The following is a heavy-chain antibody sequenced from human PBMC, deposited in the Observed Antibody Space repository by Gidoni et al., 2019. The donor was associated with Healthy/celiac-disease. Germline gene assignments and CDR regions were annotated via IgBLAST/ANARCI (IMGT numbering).Heavy chain of an antibody. D-gene: IGHD4-17*01. Sequence: EVQLVESGGGLVQPGGSLRLSCAASGFTFSSYSMTWVRQAPGKGLEWISNISSSSSTIYYADSVKGRFIISRDNAKNSLYLQMNSLRDEDTAVYYCARAGDYGDYVSWFDPWGQGTLVTVSS. V-gene: IGHV3-48*02. CDR1: GFTFSSYS. CDR2: ISSSSSTI. CDR3: ARAGDYGDYVSWFDP. J-gene: IGHJ5*02.